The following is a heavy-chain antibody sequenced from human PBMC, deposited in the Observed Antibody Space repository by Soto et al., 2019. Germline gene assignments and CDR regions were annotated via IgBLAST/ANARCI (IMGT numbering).Heavy chain of an antibody. CDR2: ILNDGSNR. V-gene: IGHV3-33*01. J-gene: IGHJ6*02. CDR1: GFTFSNYG. CDR3: ARDDEYSGNGMDV. D-gene: IGHD3-10*01. Sequence: QVQLMESGGGVVQPGRSLRLSCAASGFTFSNYGMHWVRQAPGKGLEWVAVILNDGSNRYHADSVKDRFTISRDNSKNMLYLQMNSLRAEDTAVYYCARDDEYSGNGMDVWGQWTTVTVS.